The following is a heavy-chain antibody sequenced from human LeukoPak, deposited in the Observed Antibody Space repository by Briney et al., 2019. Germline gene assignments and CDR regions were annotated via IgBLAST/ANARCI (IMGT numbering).Heavy chain of an antibody. CDR3: ARLADYDRSGYFDY. CDR1: GFTFSSYW. CDR2: IRQDGSEK. J-gene: IGHJ4*02. D-gene: IGHD3-22*01. Sequence: GGSLRLSCAASGFTFSSYWMIWVRQAPGKGLEWVANIRQDGSEKYYVASVRGRFSISRDNAKNSLYLQMNSLRGEDTAVYYCARLADYDRSGYFDYWGQGTLVTVSS. V-gene: IGHV3-7*01.